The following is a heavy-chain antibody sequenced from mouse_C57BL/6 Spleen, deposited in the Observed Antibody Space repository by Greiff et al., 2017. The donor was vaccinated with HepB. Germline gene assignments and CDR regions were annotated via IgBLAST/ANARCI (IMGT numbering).Heavy chain of an antibody. D-gene: IGHD2-3*01. CDR2: IDPETGGT. V-gene: IGHV1-15*01. CDR1: GYTFTDYE. Sequence: VKLMESGAELVRPGASVTLSCKASGYTFTDYEMHWVKQTPVHGLEWIGAIDPETGGTAYNQKFKGKAILTADKSSSTAYMELRSLTSEDSAVYYCTRRGDGYYRFDYWGQGTTLTVSS. CDR3: TRRGDGYYRFDY. J-gene: IGHJ2*01.